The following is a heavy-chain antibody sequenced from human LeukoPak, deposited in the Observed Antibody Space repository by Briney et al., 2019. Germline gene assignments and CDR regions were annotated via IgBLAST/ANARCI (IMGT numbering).Heavy chain of an antibody. CDR1: GFTFEDYA. J-gene: IGHJ4*02. V-gene: IGHV3-9*03. CDR3: AKGGSYYELDY. Sequence: PGGSLRLSCVASGFTFEDYAMHWVRQAPGKGLEWVSGISWNSGSIGYADSVKGRFTISRDNAKNSLYVQMNSLRSEDMALYYCAKGGSYYELDYWGQGTLATVSS. CDR2: ISWNSGSI. D-gene: IGHD1-26*01.